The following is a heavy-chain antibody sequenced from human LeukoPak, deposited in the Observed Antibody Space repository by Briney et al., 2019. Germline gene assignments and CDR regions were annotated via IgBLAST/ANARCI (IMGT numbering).Heavy chain of an antibody. CDR1: GFTFSSYA. CDR2: ISGSGGST. J-gene: IGHJ3*02. D-gene: IGHD2-15*01. V-gene: IGHV3-23*01. CDR3: AKSKGYFPDAFDI. Sequence: SGGSLRLSCAASGFTFSSYAMSWVRQAPGKGLEWVSAISGSGGSTYYADSVKGRFTIFRDNSKNTPYLQMNSLRAEDTAVYYCAKSKGYFPDAFDIWGQGTMVTVSS.